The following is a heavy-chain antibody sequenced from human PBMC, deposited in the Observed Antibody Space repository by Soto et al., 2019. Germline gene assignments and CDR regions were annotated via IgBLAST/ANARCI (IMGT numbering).Heavy chain of an antibody. Sequence: PGGSLRLSCGASGFTFDDYTMHWVRQAPGKGLEWVSLISWDGGSTYYTDSVKGRFTISRDNSKNSLYLQMNSLRTEDTALYYCAKDIMTTVPRRSYYYGMDVWGKGTTVTVSS. J-gene: IGHJ6*04. CDR1: GFTFDDYT. D-gene: IGHD4-17*01. CDR3: AKDIMTTVPRRSYYYGMDV. CDR2: ISWDGGST. V-gene: IGHV3-43*01.